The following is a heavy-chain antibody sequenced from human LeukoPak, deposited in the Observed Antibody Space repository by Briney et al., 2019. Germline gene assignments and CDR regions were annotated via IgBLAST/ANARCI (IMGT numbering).Heavy chain of an antibody. Sequence: SETLSLTCTVSGGSINSYYWSWIRQPPGKGLEWIAYFHYSGTSKYNPSLKSRVTISVDTSNNQFSLKLSSVTAADTAVYYCARCSDGDISTTCYYFDYWGHGTLVTVFS. CDR1: GGSINSYY. CDR3: ARCSDGDISTTCYYFDY. CDR2: FHYSGTS. V-gene: IGHV4-59*01. J-gene: IGHJ4*01. D-gene: IGHD2-2*01.